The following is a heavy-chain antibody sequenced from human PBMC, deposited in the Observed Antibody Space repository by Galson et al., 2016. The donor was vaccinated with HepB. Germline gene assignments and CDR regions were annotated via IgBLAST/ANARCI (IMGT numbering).Heavy chain of an antibody. CDR1: GFTFSSYG. CDR2: ISYDGSNK. CDR3: AKAGDYYYGMDV. Sequence: SLRLSCAASGFTFSSYGMHWVRQAPGKGLEWVAVISYDGSNKYYADSVKGRFTISRDTSKNTLYLQMNSLRAEDTAVYYCAKAGDYYYGMDVWGQGTTVTVSS. V-gene: IGHV3-30*18. J-gene: IGHJ6*02.